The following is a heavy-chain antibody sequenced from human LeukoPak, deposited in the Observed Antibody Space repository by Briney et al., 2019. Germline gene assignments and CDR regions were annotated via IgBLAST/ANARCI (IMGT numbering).Heavy chain of an antibody. V-gene: IGHV4-4*07. CDR1: GGSISSYY. J-gene: IGHJ3*02. CDR3: ARVLTSHCGGDCYHTEGDAFDI. CDR2: IYTSGST. D-gene: IGHD2-21*02. Sequence: SETLSLTCTVSGGSISSYYWSWIRQPAGKGLEWIGRIYTSGSTNYNPSLKSRVTMSVDTSKNQFSLKLSSLTAADTAVYYCARVLTSHCGGDCYHTEGDAFDIWGQGTMVTVSS.